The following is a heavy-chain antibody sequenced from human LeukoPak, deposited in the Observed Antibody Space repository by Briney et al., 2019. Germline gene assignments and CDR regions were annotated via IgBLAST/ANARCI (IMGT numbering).Heavy chain of an antibody. J-gene: IGHJ6*03. CDR2: ISYDGTNK. Sequence: PGESLTLSCAASGFTPSNYVIHWVRQAPGKGLEWLAVISYDGTNKYYADFVKGRFTISRDHSQSTVDLQMNTLGGADTAVYYCVRSPTYYNMDVWGKGTTVTVSS. CDR1: GFTPSNYV. V-gene: IGHV3-30*03. CDR3: VRSPTYYNMDV.